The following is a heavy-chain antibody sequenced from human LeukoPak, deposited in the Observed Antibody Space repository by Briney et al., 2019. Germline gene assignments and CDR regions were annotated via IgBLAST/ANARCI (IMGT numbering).Heavy chain of an antibody. J-gene: IGHJ5*02. V-gene: IGHV5-51*01. Sequence: GESLKISCKVSGYNFSTYWIGGVRQVPGKGLEWIGLIYPGDSGTRYSPSFQGQVTFSVDKSISTAYLQWSSLKASDTAMYYCARNGAAGTPNRFFNWFDPWGQGTQVTVSS. D-gene: IGHD6-13*01. CDR2: IYPGDSGT. CDR1: GYNFSTYW. CDR3: ARNGAAGTPNRFFNWFDP.